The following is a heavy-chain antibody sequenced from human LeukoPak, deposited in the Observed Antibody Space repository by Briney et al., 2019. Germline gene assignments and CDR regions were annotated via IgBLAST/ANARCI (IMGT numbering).Heavy chain of an antibody. CDR1: GGSFSGYY. V-gene: IGHV4-34*01. J-gene: IGHJ4*02. CDR2: INHSGST. Sequence: SETLSLTCAVYGGSFSGYYWSWIRQPPGKGLEWIGEINHSGSTNYNPSLKSRVTISVDTSKNQFSLKLSSVTTADTAVYYCARAKRWLQSDFDYWGQGTLVTVSS. CDR3: ARAKRWLQSDFDY. D-gene: IGHD5-24*01.